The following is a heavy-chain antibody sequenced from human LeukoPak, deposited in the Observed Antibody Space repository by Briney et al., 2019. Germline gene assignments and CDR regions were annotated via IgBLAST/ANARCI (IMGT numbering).Heavy chain of an antibody. J-gene: IGHJ5*02. V-gene: IGHV1-69*05. Sequence: SVKVSCKASGGTFSSYAISWVRQAPGQGLEWMGGIIPIFGTANYARKFQGRVTITTDESTSTAYMELSSLRSEDTAVYYYARLRTGTTPNKNWFDPWGQGTLVTVSS. CDR3: ARLRTGTTPNKNWFDP. D-gene: IGHD1-7*01. CDR2: IIPIFGTA. CDR1: GGTFSSYA.